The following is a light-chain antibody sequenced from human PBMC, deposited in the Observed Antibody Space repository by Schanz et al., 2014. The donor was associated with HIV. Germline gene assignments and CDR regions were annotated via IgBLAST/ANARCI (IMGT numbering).Light chain of an antibody. V-gene: IGKV3-20*01. CDR1: ESVSSSL. Sequence: IVLTQSPGTLSLSPGERATLSCRASESVSSSLLAWYQQTPGQAPRLLIFAASSRATGIPDRFSGSESGTDFTLTISSVEPEDYAMYYCQQYGSPPWTFGQGTKVEVK. CDR2: AAS. CDR3: QQYGSPPWT. J-gene: IGKJ1*01.